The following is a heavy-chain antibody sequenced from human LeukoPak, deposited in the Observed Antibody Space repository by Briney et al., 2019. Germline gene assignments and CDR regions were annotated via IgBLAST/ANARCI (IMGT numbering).Heavy chain of an antibody. CDR3: ARGRSRGSGYYINYYYYYMDV. CDR1: GGSISSYY. Sequence: SETLSLTCTVSGGSISSYYWSWIRQPAGKGLEWIGRIYTSGSTNYNPSLKSRVTMSVDTSKNQFSLKLSSVTAADTAVYYCARGRSRGSGYYINYYYYYMDVWGKGTTVTVSS. D-gene: IGHD3-3*01. V-gene: IGHV4-4*07. CDR2: IYTSGST. J-gene: IGHJ6*03.